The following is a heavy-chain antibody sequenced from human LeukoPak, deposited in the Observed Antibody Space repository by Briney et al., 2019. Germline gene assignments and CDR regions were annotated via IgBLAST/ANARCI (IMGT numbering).Heavy chain of an antibody. Sequence: PGRSLRLSCTASGFTFGDYAMSWVRQAPGKGLEWVGFIRSKAYGGTTEYAASVKGRFTISRDDSKSIAYLQMNSLKTEDTAVYYCTRHSSGWAFDYWGQGTLVTVSS. V-gene: IGHV3-49*04. CDR1: GFTFGDYA. J-gene: IGHJ4*02. CDR3: TRHSSGWAFDY. D-gene: IGHD6-19*01. CDR2: IRSKAYGGTT.